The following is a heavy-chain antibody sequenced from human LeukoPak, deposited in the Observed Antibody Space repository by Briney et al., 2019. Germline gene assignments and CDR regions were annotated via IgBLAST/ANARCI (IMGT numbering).Heavy chain of an antibody. V-gene: IGHV5-51*01. CDR1: GYSFTTYW. D-gene: IGHD5-12*01. CDR2: IYPGDSDT. Sequence: GESLKISWKGSGYSFTTYWIAWVRQMPGKGLELMGIIYPGDSDTRYSPSFQGQVIISADKSISTAYLQCSSLKASDTAMYYCARSGYSGYEGDYWGQGTLVTVSS. CDR3: ARSGYSGYEGDY. J-gene: IGHJ4*02.